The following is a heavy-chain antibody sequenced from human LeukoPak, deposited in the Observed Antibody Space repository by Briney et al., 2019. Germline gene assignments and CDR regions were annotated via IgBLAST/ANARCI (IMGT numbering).Heavy chain of an antibody. D-gene: IGHD2-2*02. CDR1: GFTFSSYA. CDR3: AKRVPAAIQPYYFDY. J-gene: IGHJ4*02. Sequence: GGSLRLSCAASGFTFSSYAMSWVRQAPGKGREWVSAISGSGGSTYYADSVKGRFTISRDNSKNTLYLQMNSLRAEDTAVYYCAKRVPAAIQPYYFDYWGQGTLVTVSS. CDR2: ISGSGGST. V-gene: IGHV3-23*01.